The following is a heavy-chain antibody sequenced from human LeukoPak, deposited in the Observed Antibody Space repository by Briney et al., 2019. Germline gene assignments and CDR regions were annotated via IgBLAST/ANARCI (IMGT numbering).Heavy chain of an antibody. D-gene: IGHD3-22*01. V-gene: IGHV3-21*01. CDR3: ARLVGYYDSVGC. CDR2: ISSSSSHI. J-gene: IGHJ4*02. Sequence: GGSLRLSCAASGFTFSTYSMNWVRQTPGKGLEWVSSISSSSSHIYYADSVKGRFTISRDNAKNSLYLQMNSLRPEDTAVYYCARLVGYYDSVGCWGQGTLVTVSS. CDR1: GFTFSTYS.